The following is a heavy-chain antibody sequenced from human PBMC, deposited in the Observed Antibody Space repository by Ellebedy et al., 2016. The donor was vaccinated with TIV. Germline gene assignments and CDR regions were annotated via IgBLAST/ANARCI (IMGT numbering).Heavy chain of an antibody. CDR1: GFTFSSYS. D-gene: IGHD6-13*01. J-gene: IGHJ6*02. Sequence: GESLKISCAASGFTFSSYSMNWVRQAPGKGLEWVSSISGSGGSTYYADSVKGRFTLPRDNSKNMLYLQLNSLRAEDTAVYYCAKMSSRWSPEPPVWGQGTTVTVSS. CDR3: AKMSSRWSPEPPV. V-gene: IGHV3-23*01. CDR2: ISGSGGST.